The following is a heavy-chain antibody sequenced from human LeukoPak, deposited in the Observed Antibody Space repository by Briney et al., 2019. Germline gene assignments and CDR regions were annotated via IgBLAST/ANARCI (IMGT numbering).Heavy chain of an antibody. CDR3: AKKSKAGGYYYYYYMDV. CDR2: ISGSGGST. J-gene: IGHJ6*03. Sequence: PGGSLRLSCAASGFTFSSYAMSWVRQAPGKGLEWVSAISGSGGSTYCADSVKGRFTISRDNSKNTLYLQMNSLRAEDTAVYYCAKKSKAGGYYYYYYMDVWGKGTTVTVSS. CDR1: GFTFSSYA. V-gene: IGHV3-23*01. D-gene: IGHD1-26*01.